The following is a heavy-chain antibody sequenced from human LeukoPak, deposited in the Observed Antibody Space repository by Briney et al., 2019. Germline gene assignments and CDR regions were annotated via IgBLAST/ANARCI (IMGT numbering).Heavy chain of an antibody. CDR3: ARDRSRGYCSSTSCYKRGNWFDP. D-gene: IGHD2-2*02. J-gene: IGHJ5*02. V-gene: IGHV1-69*13. Sequence: SVKVSRKASGGTFSSYAISWVRQAPGQGLEWMGGIIPIFGTANYAQKFQGRVTITADESTSTAYMELGSLRSEDTAVYYCARDRSRGYCSSTSCYKRGNWFDPWGQGTLVTVSS. CDR1: GGTFSSYA. CDR2: IIPIFGTA.